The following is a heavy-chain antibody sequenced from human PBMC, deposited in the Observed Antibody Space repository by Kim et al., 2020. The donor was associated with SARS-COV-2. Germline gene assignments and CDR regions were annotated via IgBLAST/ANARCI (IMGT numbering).Heavy chain of an antibody. CDR3: ARVVGTYCSGGSCGVVEYYFDY. CDR1: GFTFSDYY. V-gene: IGHV3-11*05. CDR2: ISSSSSYT. Sequence: GGSLRLSCAASGFTFSDYYMSWIRQAPGKGLEWVSYISSSSSYTNYADSVKGRFTISRDNAKNSLYLQMNSLRAEDTAVYYCARVVGTYCSGGSCGVVEYYFDYWGQGTLVTVSS. J-gene: IGHJ4*02. D-gene: IGHD2-15*01.